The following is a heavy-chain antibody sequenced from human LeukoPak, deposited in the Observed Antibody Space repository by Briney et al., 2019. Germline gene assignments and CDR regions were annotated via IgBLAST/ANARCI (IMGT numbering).Heavy chain of an antibody. Sequence: ASVKVSCKASGYTFTSYGISWVRQAPGQGLEWMGWISAYNGNTNYAQKLQGRVTMTTDTSTSTAYMELRSLRSDDTAVYYCARPPSNNYGGNPGGDYWGQGTLVTVSS. V-gene: IGHV1-18*01. J-gene: IGHJ4*02. D-gene: IGHD4-23*01. CDR3: ARPPSNNYGGNPGGDY. CDR1: GYTFTSYG. CDR2: ISAYNGNT.